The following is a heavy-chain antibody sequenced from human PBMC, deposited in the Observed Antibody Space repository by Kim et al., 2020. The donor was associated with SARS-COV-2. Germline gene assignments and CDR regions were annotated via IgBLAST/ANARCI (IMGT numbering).Heavy chain of an antibody. D-gene: IGHD1-26*01. V-gene: IGHV4-39*01. J-gene: IGHJ4*02. CDR3: ARRMRSFHFEY. Sequence: SYSQSLKSRVTISVDPAKNLFSLKLSSVTAADPAVYYCARRMRSFHFEYWGQGTLVTVSS.